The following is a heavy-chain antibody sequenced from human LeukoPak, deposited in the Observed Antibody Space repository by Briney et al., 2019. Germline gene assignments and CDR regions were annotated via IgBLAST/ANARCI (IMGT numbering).Heavy chain of an antibody. CDR1: GFTFSIYA. CDR3: ARASTPPQLIDF. Sequence: GGSLRLSCAASGFTFSIYAMNWVRQAPGKGLEWISYIDSGATDILYADSVKGRFTISRDDAKNSLFLQMTSLRAGDTAVYYCARASTPPQLIDFWGQGTQVTVSA. CDR2: IDSGATDI. J-gene: IGHJ4*02. V-gene: IGHV3-21*05. D-gene: IGHD5-18*01.